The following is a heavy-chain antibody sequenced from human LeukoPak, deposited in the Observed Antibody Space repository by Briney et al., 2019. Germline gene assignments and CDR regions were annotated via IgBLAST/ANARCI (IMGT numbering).Heavy chain of an antibody. Sequence: PGGSLRLSCVASGLTFSDFSLNWVRQAPGKGLEWMSYIGSAIYYADSVKGRFTISRDNAKNSLYLQMNSLRAEDTAVYYCARDHAYAFDIWGQGTLVTVSS. D-gene: IGHD2-2*01. V-gene: IGHV3-48*01. CDR3: ARDHAYAFDI. J-gene: IGHJ3*02. CDR1: GLTFSDFS. CDR2: IGSAI.